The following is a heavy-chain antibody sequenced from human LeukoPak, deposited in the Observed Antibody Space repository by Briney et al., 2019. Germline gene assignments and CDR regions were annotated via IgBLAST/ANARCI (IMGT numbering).Heavy chain of an antibody. D-gene: IGHD3-3*01. CDR2: ISSSSTTI. CDR1: GFTFSNYN. Sequence: PGGSLRLSCAASGFTFSNYNMNWVRQAPGKGLEWVSYISSSSTTIHYADSVRGRFTISRDNARNSLYLQMNSRRAEDTAVYYCARDFLEDVYWGQGTLVTVSS. V-gene: IGHV3-48*01. CDR3: ARDFLEDVY. J-gene: IGHJ4*02.